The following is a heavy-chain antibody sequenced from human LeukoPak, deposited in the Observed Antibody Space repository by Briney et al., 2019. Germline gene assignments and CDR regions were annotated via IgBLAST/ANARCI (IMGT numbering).Heavy chain of an antibody. CDR1: GFTFDDYA. D-gene: IGHD3-10*01. J-gene: IGHJ4*02. CDR2: ISWNSGSI. V-gene: IGHV3-9*01. Sequence: GRSLRLSCAASGFTFDDYAMHWVRQAPGKGLEWVSGISWNSGSIGYADSVKGRFTISRDNAKNSLYLQMNSLRAEDTALYYCAKAVITMVRGVANPLDYWGQGTLVTVSS. CDR3: AKAVITMVRGVANPLDY.